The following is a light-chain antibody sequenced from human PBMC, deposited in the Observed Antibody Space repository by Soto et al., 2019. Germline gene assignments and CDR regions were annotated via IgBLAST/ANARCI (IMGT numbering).Light chain of an antibody. J-gene: IGKJ1*01. CDR1: ESISGW. Sequence: DIEMTQSPSTLSASIGDRVTITCRASESISGWLAWYQQQPGKAPKLLIYDASNLESGVPSRFSGSGSGTEFTLAISSLQPDDFATYYCQQYNNYPRTFGQGTKVDIK. V-gene: IGKV1-5*01. CDR3: QQYNNYPRT. CDR2: DAS.